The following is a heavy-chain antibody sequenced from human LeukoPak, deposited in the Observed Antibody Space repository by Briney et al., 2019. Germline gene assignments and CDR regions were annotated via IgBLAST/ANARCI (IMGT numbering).Heavy chain of an antibody. D-gene: IGHD2-15*01. CDR3: ARLAGYCSGGSCYSEYNWFDP. CDR1: GFTFSSYE. J-gene: IGHJ5*02. CDR2: ISSSGSTI. V-gene: IGHV3-48*03. Sequence: GGSLRLSCAASGFTFSSYEMNWVRRAPGKGLEWVSSISSSGSTIYYADSVKGRFTISRDNAENSLYLQMNNLRAEDTAVYYCARLAGYCSGGSCYSEYNWFDPWGQGTLVTVSS.